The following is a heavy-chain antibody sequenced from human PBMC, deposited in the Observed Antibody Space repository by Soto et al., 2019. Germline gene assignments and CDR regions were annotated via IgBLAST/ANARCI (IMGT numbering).Heavy chain of an antibody. CDR2: ITSSSSYI. D-gene: IGHD6-19*01. V-gene: IGHV3-21*01. CDR1: GFTFSSYS. J-gene: IGHJ6*02. Sequence: PGGSLRLSCAASGFTFSSYSMNWVRQAPGKGLEWVSSITSSSSYIYYADSAKGRFTISRDNAKNSLYLQMNSLRAEDTAVYYCASEQWAGGMDVWGQGTTVTVSS. CDR3: ASEQWAGGMDV.